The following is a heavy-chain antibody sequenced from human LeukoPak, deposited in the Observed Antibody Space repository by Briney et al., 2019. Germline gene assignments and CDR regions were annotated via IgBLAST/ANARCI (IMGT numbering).Heavy chain of an antibody. CDR3: AKEADVYGEPWYYDL. CDR2: ISYDGSNK. Sequence: GGSLRLSCAASGFSFSSYGMHWVRQAPGKGLEWVAVISYDGSNKYYADSVKGRFTISRDNSKNTLYLQMNSLRAEDTAVYYFAKEADVYGEPWYYDLWGRGTLVTVSS. CDR1: GFSFSSYG. V-gene: IGHV3-30*18. D-gene: IGHD4-17*01. J-gene: IGHJ2*01.